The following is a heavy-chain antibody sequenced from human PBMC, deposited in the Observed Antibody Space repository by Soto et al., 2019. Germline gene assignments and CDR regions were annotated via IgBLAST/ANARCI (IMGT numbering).Heavy chain of an antibody. CDR2: MYWDDDK. CDR3: AHSYHYASGSYYNSPFAY. Sequence: QITLKESGPTLVKPTQTLTLTCTFSGFSLSTSGVGVGWIRQPPGKALEWLALMYWDDDKRHSPSLKSRLTITNDTSKHQVVLTMPTIHPVDTSTDYCAHSYHYASGSYYNSPFAYWGQGTLVTFSS. J-gene: IGHJ4*02. CDR1: GFSLSTSGVG. D-gene: IGHD3-10*01. V-gene: IGHV2-5*02.